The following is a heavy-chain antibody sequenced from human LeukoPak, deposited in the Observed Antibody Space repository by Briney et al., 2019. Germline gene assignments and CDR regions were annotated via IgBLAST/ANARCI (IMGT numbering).Heavy chain of an antibody. D-gene: IGHD2-2*01. J-gene: IGHJ4*02. CDR3: AKQDIVLVQPGISFKTEFDF. V-gene: IGHV3-23*01. CDR2: IGSGGDNI. Sequence: GGSLRLSCAASGFPFSNYAMSWVRQAPGKGLEWVSVIGSGGDNIYYADSVKGRFTISRDNSKNTLYLQMNSLRAEDTAVYYCAKQDIVLVQPGISFKTEFDFWGQGTLVTVSS. CDR1: GFPFSNYA.